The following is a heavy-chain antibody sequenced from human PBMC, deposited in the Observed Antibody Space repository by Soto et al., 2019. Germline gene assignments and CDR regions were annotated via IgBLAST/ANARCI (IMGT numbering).Heavy chain of an antibody. V-gene: IGHV3-15*01. J-gene: IGHJ4*02. CDR1: GFTFSNAW. Sequence: GGSLRLSCEASGFTFSNAWMSWVRQAPGKGLEWVGRIKSKTDDGTTDYAAPVEGRFTISRDDSENMLYLQMNSLITEDTAVYYCTTDDPINKYWGQGTLVTVSS. CDR2: IKSKTDDGTT. D-gene: IGHD6-6*01. CDR3: TTDDPINKY.